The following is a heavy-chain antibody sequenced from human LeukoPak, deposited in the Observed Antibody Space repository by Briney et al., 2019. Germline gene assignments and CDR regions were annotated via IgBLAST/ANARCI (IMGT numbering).Heavy chain of an antibody. V-gene: IGHV3-23*01. CDR2: ISAGGDST. CDR1: GFTFSSYC. J-gene: IGHJ4*02. D-gene: IGHD2-21*02. Sequence: GGSLRLSCATAGFTFSSYCMSWVRQAPGKGLEWISAISAGGDSTYYADSVRGRFTISKDESKTTLFLQMNSLRIEDTALYHCAREYCGHDCYSGVDYWGQGTLVTVSS. CDR3: AREYCGHDCYSGVDY.